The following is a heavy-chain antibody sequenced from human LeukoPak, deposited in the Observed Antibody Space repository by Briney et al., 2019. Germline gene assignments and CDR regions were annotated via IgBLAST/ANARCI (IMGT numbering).Heavy chain of an antibody. Sequence: ASVKVSCKASGGTFISYAISWVRQAPGQGLEWTGGIIPIFGTANYAQKFQGRVTITADESTSTAYMELSSLRSEDTAVYYCARALPPDYYYYYGMDVWGQGTTVTVSS. CDR1: GGTFISYA. CDR2: IIPIFGTA. V-gene: IGHV1-69*13. CDR3: ARALPPDYYYYYGMDV. J-gene: IGHJ6*02.